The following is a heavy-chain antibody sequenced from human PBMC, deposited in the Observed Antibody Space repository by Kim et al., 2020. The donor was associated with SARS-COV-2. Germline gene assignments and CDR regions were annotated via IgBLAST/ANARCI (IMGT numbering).Heavy chain of an antibody. CDR1: GFTFSSYE. CDR3: ARDKVDIVAEPLYYYYGMDV. V-gene: IGHV3-48*03. D-gene: IGHD5-12*01. Sequence: GGSLRLSCAASGFTFSSYEMNWVRQAPGKGLEWVSYISSSGSTIYYADSVKGRFTISRDNAKNSLYLQMNSLRAEDTAVYYCARDKVDIVAEPLYYYYGMDVWGQGTTVTVSS. CDR2: ISSSGSTI. J-gene: IGHJ6*02.